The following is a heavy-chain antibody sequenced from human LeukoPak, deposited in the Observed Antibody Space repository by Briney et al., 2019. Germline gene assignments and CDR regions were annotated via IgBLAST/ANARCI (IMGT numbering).Heavy chain of an antibody. D-gene: IGHD3-16*01. CDR1: GGSISSGGYY. CDR3: TRASSRAAGYVDWFDP. Sequence: SETLSLTCTVSGGSISSGGYYWSWIRHHPGKGLEWIGYTDYSGSTYSNPSLKSRLTMSLDTSKNQFSLKLSSVTAADTAVYYCTRASSRAAGYVDWFDPWGQGTLVTVSS. CDR2: TDYSGST. V-gene: IGHV4-31*03. J-gene: IGHJ5*02.